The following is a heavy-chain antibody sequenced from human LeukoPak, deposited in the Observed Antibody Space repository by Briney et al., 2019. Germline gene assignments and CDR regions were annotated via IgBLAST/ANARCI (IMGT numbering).Heavy chain of an antibody. CDR1: GGSISSYY. CDR2: IYYRGST. CDR3: ARDPQGYDFWSGPKSWFDP. V-gene: IGHV4-59*01. J-gene: IGHJ5*02. D-gene: IGHD3-3*01. Sequence: PSETLSLTCTVSGGSISSYYWCWIPHPPGEGREWSGYIYYRGSTNYNPSLKSRVTISVDTSKNQFSLKLSSVTAADTAVYYCARDPQGYDFWSGPKSWFDPWGQGTLVTVSS.